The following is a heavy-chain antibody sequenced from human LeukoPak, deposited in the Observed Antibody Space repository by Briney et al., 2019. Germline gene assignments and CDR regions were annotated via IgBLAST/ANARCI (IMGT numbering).Heavy chain of an antibody. Sequence: PGRSLRLSCAASGFTFSSYGMHWVRQAPGKGLEWVAVISYDGSNKYYADSVKGRFTISRDNSKNTLYLQMNSLRAEDTAVYYCASGISYQLLIPNPFDYWGQGTLVTVSS. CDR1: GFTFSSYG. V-gene: IGHV3-30*03. CDR2: ISYDGSNK. J-gene: IGHJ4*02. CDR3: ASGISYQLLIPNPFDY. D-gene: IGHD2-2*01.